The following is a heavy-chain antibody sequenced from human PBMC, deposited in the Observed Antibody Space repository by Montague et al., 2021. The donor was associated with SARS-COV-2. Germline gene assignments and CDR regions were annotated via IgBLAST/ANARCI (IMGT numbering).Heavy chain of an antibody. CDR3: AGDRQRSYYYDSGTYTWGGYGMDV. CDR1: GGSISNYY. V-gene: IGHV4-4*07. J-gene: IGHJ6*02. D-gene: IGHD3-10*01. CDR2: IYASGNT. Sequence: SETLSLTCTVSGGSISNYYWSWIRQPAGKGLEWIGRIYASGNTSYNPSLKSRVTMSVDTSKNQFSLKLSSVTAADTAVYYCAGDRQRSYYYDSGTYTWGGYGMDVWGQGTTVTVSS.